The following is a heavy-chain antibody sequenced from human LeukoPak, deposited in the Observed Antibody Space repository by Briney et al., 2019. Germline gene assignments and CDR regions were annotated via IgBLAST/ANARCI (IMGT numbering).Heavy chain of an antibody. CDR3: ARDESGWYSFDY. D-gene: IGHD6-19*01. J-gene: IGHJ4*02. V-gene: IGHV1-2*02. CDR2: INPNSGGT. CDR1: GYTFTGYY. Sequence: ASVKLSCKASGYTFTGYYMHWVRQAPGQGLEWMGWINPNSGGTNYAQKFQGRVTMTRDTSISTAYMELSRLRSDDTAVYYCARDESGWYSFDYWGQGTLVTVSS.